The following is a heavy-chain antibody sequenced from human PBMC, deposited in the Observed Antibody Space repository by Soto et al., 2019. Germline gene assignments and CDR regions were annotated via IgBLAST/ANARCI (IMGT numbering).Heavy chain of an antibody. CDR2: IYYSGST. J-gene: IGHJ6*02. CDR1: GGSISSYY. D-gene: IGHD6-19*01. CDR3: ARDYPPYSSTNYYYGMDV. V-gene: IGHV4-59*01. Sequence: SETLSLTCTVSGGSISSYYWSWIRQPPGKGLEWIGYIYYSGSTNYNPSLKSRVTISVDTSKNQFSLKLSSVTAADTAVYYCARDYPPYSSTNYYYGMDVWGQGTTVTVSS.